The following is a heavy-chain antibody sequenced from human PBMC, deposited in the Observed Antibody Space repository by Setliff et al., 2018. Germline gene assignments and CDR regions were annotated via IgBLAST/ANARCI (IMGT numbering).Heavy chain of an antibody. J-gene: IGHJ4*02. CDR2: ITSTL. CDR3: ARDSYSSSWPDY. D-gene: IGHD6-13*01. V-gene: IGHV3-21*01. CDR1: GFTFSDYS. Sequence: GSLRLSCAASGFTFSDYSMHWVRQAPGKGLEWVSSITSTLYYADSVKGRFTISRDNAKNSLYLQMSSLRAEDTAVYYCARDSYSSSWPDYWGQGTRVTVSS.